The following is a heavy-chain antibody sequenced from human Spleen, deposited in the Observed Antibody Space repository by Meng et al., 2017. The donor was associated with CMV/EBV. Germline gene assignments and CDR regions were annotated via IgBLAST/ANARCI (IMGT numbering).Heavy chain of an antibody. D-gene: IGHD5-18*01. CDR1: GYTFTDYS. CDR2: INPNSGGT. V-gene: IGHV1-2*02. J-gene: IGHJ5*02. CDR3: ASNEGSGYRNSGWFDP. Sequence: ASVKVSCKTSGYTFTDYSMHWVRQAPGQGLEWMGWINPNSGGTNYAQKFQGRVTMTRDTSISTAYMELSRLRSDDTAVYYGASNEGSGYRNSGWFDPWGQGTLVTVSS.